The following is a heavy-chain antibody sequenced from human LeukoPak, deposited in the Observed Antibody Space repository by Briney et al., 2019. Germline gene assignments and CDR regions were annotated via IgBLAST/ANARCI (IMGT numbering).Heavy chain of an antibody. CDR2: IKQDGSEK. CDR1: GFTVSRNY. V-gene: IGHV3-7*01. CDR3: ARVKLSGIAVAGIHVDYMDV. D-gene: IGHD6-19*01. J-gene: IGHJ6*03. Sequence: PGGSLRLSCAASGFTVSRNYMSWVRQAPGKGLEWVANIKQDGSEKYYVDSVKGRFTISRDNAKNSLYLQMNSLRAEDTAVYYCARVKLSGIAVAGIHVDYMDVWGKGTTVTISS.